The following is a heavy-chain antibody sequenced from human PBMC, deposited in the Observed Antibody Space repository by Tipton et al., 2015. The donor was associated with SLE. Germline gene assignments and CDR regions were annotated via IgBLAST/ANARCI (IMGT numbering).Heavy chain of an antibody. J-gene: IGHJ4*02. Sequence: TLSLTCTVSGDSISSYYWSWIRQPPGKGLEWIGYIYYSGSTNYNPSLKSRVTISVNTSKNQFSLKLSSVTAADTAVYYCARGGYSYGYWGQGTLVTVSS. CDR1: GDSISSYY. D-gene: IGHD5-18*01. V-gene: IGHV4-59*01. CDR2: IYYSGST. CDR3: ARGGYSYGY.